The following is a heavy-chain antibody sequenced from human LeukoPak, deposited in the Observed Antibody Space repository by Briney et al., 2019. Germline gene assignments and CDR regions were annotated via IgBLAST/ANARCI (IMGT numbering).Heavy chain of an antibody. D-gene: IGHD1-26*01. CDR3: ATGGIYSLLDY. V-gene: IGHV1-24*01. J-gene: IGHJ4*02. CDR2: IDPEDGET. Sequence: DPGKFSCKVSVHTLTALCTSWERQAPGRGLEKMGGIDPEDGETIYAQKFQGRVTMTEDTSTDTAYMELSSLRSEDTAVYYCATGGIYSLLDYWGQGTLVTVSS. CDR1: VHTLTALC.